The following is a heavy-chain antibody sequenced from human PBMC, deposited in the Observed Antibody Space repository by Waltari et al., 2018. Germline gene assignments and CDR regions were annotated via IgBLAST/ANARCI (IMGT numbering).Heavy chain of an antibody. CDR3: AKSKVSGDYIVDY. D-gene: IGHD4-17*01. Sequence: QVQLVESGGGVVQPGRSLRLSCAASGFTFSSYGMHWVRQAPGKGLEWVAVIWYDGSNKYYADSVKGRFTISRDNSKNTLYLQMNSLRAEDTAMYYCAKSKVSGDYIVDYWGQGTLVTVSS. V-gene: IGHV3-30*18. CDR1: GFTFSSYG. J-gene: IGHJ4*02. CDR2: IWYDGSNK.